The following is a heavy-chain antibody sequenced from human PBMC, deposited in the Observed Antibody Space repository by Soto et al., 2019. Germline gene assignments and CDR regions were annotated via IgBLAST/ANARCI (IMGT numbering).Heavy chain of an antibody. D-gene: IGHD2-2*01. V-gene: IGHV1-8*01. CDR1: GYTFTRYD. CDR3: ARGGRRYCSSTSCLFDY. CDR2: MNPNSGNT. J-gene: IGHJ4*02. Sequence: ASVKVSCKASGYTFTRYDINWGRQATGQRLEWMGWMNPNSGNTGYAQKFQGRVTMTRNTSISTAYMELSSLRSEDTAVYYCARGGRRYCSSTSCLFDYWGQGTLVTVSS.